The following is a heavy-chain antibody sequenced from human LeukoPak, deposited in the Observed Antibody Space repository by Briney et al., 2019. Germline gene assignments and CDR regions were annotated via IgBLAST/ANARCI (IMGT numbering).Heavy chain of an antibody. CDR1: GFTFSSYA. Sequence: AGGSLRLSCAASGFTFSSYAMHWVRQAPGKGLEWVAVISYDGSNKYYADSVKGRFTISRDNSKNTLYLRMNSLRAEDTAVYYCASADSSGIPYYFDCWGQGTLVTVSS. CDR3: ASADSSGIPYYFDC. CDR2: ISYDGSNK. V-gene: IGHV3-30-3*01. J-gene: IGHJ4*02. D-gene: IGHD3-22*01.